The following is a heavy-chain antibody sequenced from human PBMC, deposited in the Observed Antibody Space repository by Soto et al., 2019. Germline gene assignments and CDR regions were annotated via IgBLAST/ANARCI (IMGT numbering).Heavy chain of an antibody. Sequence: VSVKVFSKASGYPFTNYVMSSVRKAPGQGLEWMGWISVLNGNTNYAQKLQGRVTMTTDTSTSTAYMDLRSLRSEDTALYYCARLVGLTELVDAYDVWGQGTLVTVSS. CDR2: ISVLNGNT. CDR3: ARLVGLTELVDAYDV. CDR1: GYPFTNYV. J-gene: IGHJ3*01. D-gene: IGHD3-22*01. V-gene: IGHV1-18*04.